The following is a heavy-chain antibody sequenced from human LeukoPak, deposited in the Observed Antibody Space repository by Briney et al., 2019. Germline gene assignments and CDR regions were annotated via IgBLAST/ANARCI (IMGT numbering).Heavy chain of an antibody. D-gene: IGHD6-19*01. CDR2: IYYSGST. Sequence: PSETLSLTCTVSGGSISSGGYSWSWIRQHPGKGLEWIGYIYYSGSTYYNPSLKSRVTISVDTSKNQFSLKLSSVTAADTAVYYCARGAVAGSIDYWGQGTLVTVSS. V-gene: IGHV4-31*03. J-gene: IGHJ4*02. CDR1: GGSISSGGYS. CDR3: ARGAVAGSIDY.